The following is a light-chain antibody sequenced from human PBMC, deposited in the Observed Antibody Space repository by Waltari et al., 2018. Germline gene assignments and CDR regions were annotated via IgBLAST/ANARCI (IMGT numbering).Light chain of an antibody. J-gene: IGKJ5*01. CDR1: QTVSSN. V-gene: IGKV3-15*01. Sequence: EVVMTQSPATLSVFPGESATLSCRASQTVSSNLAWYQQRPGQAPRLIIFNASTRAPSFPARFSGSGSGTEFTRTIRSLQSEDSAVYYCQQYNRWPPIAFGQGTRLEIK. CDR3: QQYNRWPPIA. CDR2: NAS.